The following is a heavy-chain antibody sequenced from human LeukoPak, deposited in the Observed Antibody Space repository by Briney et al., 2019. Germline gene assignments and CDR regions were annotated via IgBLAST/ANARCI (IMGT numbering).Heavy chain of an antibody. CDR3: AKWRD. CDR1: GFTFTNYA. CDR2: ISYDGSNK. V-gene: IGHV3-30*18. J-gene: IGHJ4*02. Sequence: PGGSLRLSCAASGFTFTNYAMNWVRQAPGKGLEWVAVISYDGSNKYYADSVKGRFTISRDNSKNTLYLQMNSLRAEDTAVYYCAKWRDWGQGTLVTVSS.